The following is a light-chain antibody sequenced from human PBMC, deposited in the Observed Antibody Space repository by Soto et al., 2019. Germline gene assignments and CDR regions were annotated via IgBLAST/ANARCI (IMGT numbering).Light chain of an antibody. J-gene: IGKJ4*01. CDR3: QQYDNSYT. V-gene: IGKV3-20*01. CDR2: GAS. CDR1: QSVSNNY. Sequence: EIVLTQSPGTLSLSPGERATLSCRASQSVSNNYLAWYQQKPGQAPRLLIYGASNRATGIPDRFRGSGSGTDFTLTISRLEPEDFAVYYCQQYDNSYTFGGGTKV.